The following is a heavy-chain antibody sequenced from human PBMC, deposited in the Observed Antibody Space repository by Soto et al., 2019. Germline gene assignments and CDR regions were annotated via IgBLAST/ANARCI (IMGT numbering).Heavy chain of an antibody. CDR1: GGSISSGNW. CDR2: IYHSGST. D-gene: IGHD6-19*01. V-gene: IGHV4-4*02. CDR3: VADFAAVAGDIDY. Sequence: QVQLQESGPGLVKPSGTLSLTCAVSGGSISSGNWWSWVRQPPGKGLEWIGEIYHSGSTNYNPSLKSRVIISVDKSKNQFSLKLSSVTAADTAVYYCVADFAAVAGDIDYWGQGTLVTVSS. J-gene: IGHJ4*02.